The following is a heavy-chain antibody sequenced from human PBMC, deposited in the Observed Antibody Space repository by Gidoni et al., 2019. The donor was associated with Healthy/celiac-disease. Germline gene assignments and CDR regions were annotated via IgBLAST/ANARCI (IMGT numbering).Heavy chain of an antibody. CDR1: GGTFSSYA. J-gene: IGHJ4*02. Sequence: EVKKPGSSVKVSCKASGGTFSSYAISWVRQAPGQGLEWMGGIIPIFGTANYAQKFQGRVTITADESTSTAYMELSGLRSEDTAVYYCASSGYSGYDYYFDYWGQGTLVTVSS. D-gene: IGHD5-12*01. CDR3: ASSGYSGYDYYFDY. CDR2: IIPIFGTA. V-gene: IGHV1-69*01.